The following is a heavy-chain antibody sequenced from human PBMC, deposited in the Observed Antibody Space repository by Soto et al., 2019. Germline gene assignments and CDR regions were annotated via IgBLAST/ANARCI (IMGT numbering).Heavy chain of an antibody. J-gene: IGHJ4*02. V-gene: IGHV3-23*01. CDR1: GFTFSSYA. CDR3: AKDQYSYGSTFDY. D-gene: IGHD5-18*01. Sequence: GGSLRLSCAASGFTFSSYAMSWVRQAPGKGLEWVSAISGSGGSTYYADSVKGRFTISRDNSKNTLYLQMNSLRAEDKAVYYCAKDQYSYGSTFDYWGQGTLVTVSS. CDR2: ISGSGGST.